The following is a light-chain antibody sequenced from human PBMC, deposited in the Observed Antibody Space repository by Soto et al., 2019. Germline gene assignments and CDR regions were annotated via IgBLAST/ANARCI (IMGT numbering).Light chain of an antibody. V-gene: IGKV3-20*01. CDR1: QSVSDNY. CDR2: GAF. CDR3: QQDGSSPPWT. Sequence: EIVLTQSPGTLSLSPGERATLSCRASQSVSDNYLAWYQQKPGQAPRLLIYGAFTRATGIPDRFSGSGSGTDFSITISRLEPEDFAVYYCQQDGSSPPWTLGQGTTVEIK. J-gene: IGKJ1*01.